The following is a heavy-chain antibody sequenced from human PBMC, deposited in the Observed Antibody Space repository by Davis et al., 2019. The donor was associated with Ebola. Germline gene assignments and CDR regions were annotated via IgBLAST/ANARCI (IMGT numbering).Heavy chain of an antibody. D-gene: IGHD3-10*01. Sequence: PSETLSLTCTVSGGSISSYYWSWIRQPPGKRLEWIGSIYYTGNAYYNSSLASRATISVDTSKNQFSLKLTSVTAADTAMYYCSERGSSVWGQGTLVTVSS. CDR3: SERGSSV. CDR1: GGSISSYY. J-gene: IGHJ4*02. V-gene: IGHV4-59*03. CDR2: IYYTGNA.